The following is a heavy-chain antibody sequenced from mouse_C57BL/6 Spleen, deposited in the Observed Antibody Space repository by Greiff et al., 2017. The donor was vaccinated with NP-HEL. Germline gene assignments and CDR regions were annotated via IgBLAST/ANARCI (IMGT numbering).Heavy chain of an antibody. V-gene: IGHV1-7*01. J-gene: IGHJ2*01. CDR2: INPSSGYT. CDR1: GYTFTSYW. Sequence: QVHVKQSGAELAKPGASVKLSCKASGYTFTSYWMHWVKQRPGQGLEWIGYINPSSGYTKYNQKFKDKATLTADKSSSTAYMQLSSLTYEDSAVYYCARSKIYYGNLSDYWGQGTTLTVSS. D-gene: IGHD2-1*01. CDR3: ARSKIYYGNLSDY.